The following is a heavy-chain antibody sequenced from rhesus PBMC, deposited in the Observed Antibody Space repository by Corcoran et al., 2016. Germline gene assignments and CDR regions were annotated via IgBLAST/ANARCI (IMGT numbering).Heavy chain of an antibody. CDR3: AGTGVINTDFDY. CDR1: GGSISDSYR. D-gene: IGHD3-34*01. Sequence: QVQLQESGPGVVMPSETLSLTCAVSGGSISDSYRWSWIRQPPWKGLEWIGYIYGSSTITNYNPSLKGRITSSKDTSKNQFSLELSSVTTADTAVYYCAGTGVINTDFDYWGQGVLVAVSS. CDR2: IYGSSTIT. J-gene: IGHJ4*01. V-gene: IGHV4S10*01.